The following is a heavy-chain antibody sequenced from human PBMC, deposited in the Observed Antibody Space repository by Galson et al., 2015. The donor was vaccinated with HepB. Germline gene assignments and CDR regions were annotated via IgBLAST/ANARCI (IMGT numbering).Heavy chain of an antibody. CDR2: INAGNGNT. J-gene: IGHJ4*02. CDR3: ARAYYYGSGSYIPHFDY. D-gene: IGHD3-10*01. V-gene: IGHV1-3*01. CDR1: GYTFTSYA. Sequence: SVKVSCKASGYTFTSYAMHWVRQAPEQRLEWMGWINAGNGNTKYSQKFQGRVTITRDTSASTAYMELSSLRSEDTAVYYCARAYYYGSGSYIPHFDYWGQGTLVTVSS.